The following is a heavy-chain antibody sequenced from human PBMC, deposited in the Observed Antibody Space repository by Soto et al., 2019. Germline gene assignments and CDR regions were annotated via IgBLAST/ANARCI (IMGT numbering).Heavy chain of an antibody. V-gene: IGHV4-59*01. CDR2: IYYSGST. Sequence: ATLSLTCTVSGGSISSYYWSWIRQPPGRGLEWIGYIYYSGSTNYNPSLKSRVTISVDTSKNQFSLKLSSVTAADTAVYYCVRSNYFDYWGQGTLVTVS. CDR1: GGSISSYY. CDR3: VRSNYFDY. J-gene: IGHJ4*02.